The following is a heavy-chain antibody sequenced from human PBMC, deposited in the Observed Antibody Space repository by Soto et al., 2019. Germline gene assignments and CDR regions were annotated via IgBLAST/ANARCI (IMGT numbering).Heavy chain of an antibody. V-gene: IGHV1-69*13. Sequence: SVKVSCKASGGTFSSYAISWVRQAPGQGLEWMGGIIPIFGTANYAQKFQGRVTITADESTSTAYMELSSLRSEDTAVYYCARGDPGIAVAGHFAYWGQGTLVTVSS. D-gene: IGHD6-19*01. CDR2: IIPIFGTA. CDR1: GGTFSSYA. J-gene: IGHJ4*02. CDR3: ARGDPGIAVAGHFAY.